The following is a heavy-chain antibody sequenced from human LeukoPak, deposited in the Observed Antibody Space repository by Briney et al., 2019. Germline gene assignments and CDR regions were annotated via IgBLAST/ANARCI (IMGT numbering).Heavy chain of an antibody. CDR1: GGTFSSYA. V-gene: IGHV1-69*13. J-gene: IGHJ6*02. CDR3: ARVCSGGSCYPTPGYYYYYGMDV. Sequence: SVKVSCKASGGTFSSYAISWVRQAPGQGLEWMGGIIPIFGTANYAQKFQGRVTIAADESTSTAYMELSSLRSEDTAVYYCARVCSGGSCYPTPGYYYYYGMDVWGQGTTVTVSS. D-gene: IGHD2-15*01. CDR2: IIPIFGTA.